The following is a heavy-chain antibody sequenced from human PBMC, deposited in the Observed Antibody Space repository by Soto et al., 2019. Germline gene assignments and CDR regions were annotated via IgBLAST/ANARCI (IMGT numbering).Heavy chain of an antibody. CDR3: AKDVSSRRWFDP. CDR2: IQHTGNT. J-gene: IGHJ5*02. V-gene: IGHV4-4*07. CDR1: GASIRSYH. D-gene: IGHD3-16*01. Sequence: SETLSLTCAVSGASIRSYHWSFLRQPAGKGLEWIGRIQHTGNTNYNPSLKSRVTMSADTSKNQISLKMTSVAAADTAVYFCAKDVSSRRWFDPWGQGVRVTVSS.